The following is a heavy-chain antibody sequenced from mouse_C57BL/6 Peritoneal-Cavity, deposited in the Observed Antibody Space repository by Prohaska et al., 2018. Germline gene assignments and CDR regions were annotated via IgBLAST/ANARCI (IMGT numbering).Heavy chain of an antibody. D-gene: IGHD1-1*01. J-gene: IGHJ2*01. CDR2: IFPGSGST. CDR3: ARGQFITTVVAFDY. Sequence: QVQLQQSGPELVKPRASVKISCKASGYTFTDYYINWVKQRPGQGLEWIGWIFPGSGSTYYNEKFKGKATLTVDKSSSTAYMLLSSLTSEDSAVYFCARGQFITTVVAFDYWGQGTTLTVSS. V-gene: IGHV1-75*01. CDR1: GYTFTDYY.